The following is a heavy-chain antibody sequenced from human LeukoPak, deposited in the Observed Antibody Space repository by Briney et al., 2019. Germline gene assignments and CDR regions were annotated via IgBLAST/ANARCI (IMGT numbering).Heavy chain of an antibody. J-gene: IGHJ6*02. D-gene: IGHD3-3*01. CDR3: ARSPHYDFWSGYFNRRNVYYYYGMDV. Sequence: PSETLSLTCTVSGGSVSSGSYYWSWIRQPPGKGLEWIGYIYYSGSTNYNPSLKSRVTISVDTSKNQFSLKLSSVTAADTAVYYCARSPHYDFWSGYFNRRNVYYYYGMDVWGQGTTVTVSS. V-gene: IGHV4-61*01. CDR2: IYYSGST. CDR1: GGSVSSGSYY.